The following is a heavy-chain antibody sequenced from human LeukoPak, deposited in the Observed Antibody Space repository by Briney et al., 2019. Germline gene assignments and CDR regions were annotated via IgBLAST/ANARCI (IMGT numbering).Heavy chain of an antibody. CDR1: GGSISSGSYD. CDR3: ARGGSLYYDSSSYLDY. CDR2: IYTSGST. D-gene: IGHD3-22*01. J-gene: IGHJ4*02. Sequence: SETLSLTCTVSGGSISSGSYDWSWIRQPAGKGLEWIGRIYTSGSTNYNPSLKSRVTISVDTSKNQFSLKLSSVTAADTAVYYCARGGSLYYDSSSYLDYWGQGTPDTVSS. V-gene: IGHV4-61*02.